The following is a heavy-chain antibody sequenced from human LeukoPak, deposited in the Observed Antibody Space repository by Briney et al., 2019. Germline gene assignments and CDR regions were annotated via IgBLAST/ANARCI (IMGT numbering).Heavy chain of an antibody. V-gene: IGHV3-64*01. Sequence: GGSLRLSCAASGIIVSNYTMHWVRQGPGKGLECISTSSSDGGSTYYANSVKGRFTIARDNSKHTLYLQMGSLRAEDMAVYYCARGRQGAKTRYFDLWGRGTRVTVSS. CDR1: GIIVSNYT. CDR3: ARGRQGAKTRYFDL. D-gene: IGHD1-26*01. CDR2: SSSDGGST. J-gene: IGHJ2*01.